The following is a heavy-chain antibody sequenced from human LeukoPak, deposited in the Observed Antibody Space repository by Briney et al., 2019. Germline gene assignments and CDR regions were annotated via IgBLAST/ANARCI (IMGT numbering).Heavy chain of an antibody. J-gene: IGHJ4*02. Sequence: SETLSLTCAVSGVSNSSSEWWIWVRQPPGQGLEWIGEIHRGGRTRYNPSLKSRVTISVDKSKNQFSLRLSSVSAADTAVYYCAKGDADYDHYFDYWGQGTLVTVSS. CDR1: GVSNSSSEW. V-gene: IGHV4-4*02. D-gene: IGHD3-16*01. CDR2: IHRGGRT. CDR3: AKGDADYDHYFDY.